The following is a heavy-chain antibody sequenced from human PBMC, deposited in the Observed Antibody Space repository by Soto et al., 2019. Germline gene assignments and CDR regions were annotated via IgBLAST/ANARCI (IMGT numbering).Heavy chain of an antibody. J-gene: IGHJ4*02. Sequence: EVQLVESGGGLVQPGGSLRLSCAASGFTFSGYNMNWVRQAPGKGLEWISCIKSDSSGTWYADSVKGRFTMSRDIAKNSLYLQMNSLRDEDTAVYFCARDSNWSSDYWGQGTLVAVSS. D-gene: IGHD1-1*01. V-gene: IGHV3-48*02. CDR2: IKSDSSGT. CDR3: ARDSNWSSDY. CDR1: GFTFSGYN.